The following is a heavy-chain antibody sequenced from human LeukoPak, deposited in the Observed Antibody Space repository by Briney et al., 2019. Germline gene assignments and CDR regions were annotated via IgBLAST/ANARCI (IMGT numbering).Heavy chain of an antibody. Sequence: GGSLRLSCAASGFTFSSYSMNWVRQAPGKGLEWVSFISSSSSYIYYADSVKGRFTISRDNAKNSLYLQMNSLRAEDTAVYYCARDSYYGSGTSQKDYWGQGTLVTVSS. V-gene: IGHV3-21*01. D-gene: IGHD3-10*01. CDR3: ARDSYYGSGTSQKDY. J-gene: IGHJ4*02. CDR2: ISSSSSYI. CDR1: GFTFSSYS.